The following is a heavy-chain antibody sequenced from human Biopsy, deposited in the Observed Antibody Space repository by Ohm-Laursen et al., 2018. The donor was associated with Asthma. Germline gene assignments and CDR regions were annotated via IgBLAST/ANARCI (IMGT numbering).Heavy chain of an antibody. CDR1: GFSFSTYW. J-gene: IGHJ6*02. V-gene: IGHV3-74*01. D-gene: IGHD2-15*01. CDR2: INSDGSSL. Sequence: SLRLSCAASGFSFSTYWMHWVRQAPGKGLVWVARINSDGSSLSYADSVKGRFTVSRDNAKNTLYLQMNSLRGEDTAVYYCVREGDCSGGSCHSPYYDGMDVWGQGTTVTVSS. CDR3: VREGDCSGGSCHSPYYDGMDV.